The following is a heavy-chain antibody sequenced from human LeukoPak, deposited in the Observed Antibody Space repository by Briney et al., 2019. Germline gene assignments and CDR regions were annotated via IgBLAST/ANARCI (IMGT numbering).Heavy chain of an antibody. J-gene: IGHJ4*02. V-gene: IGHV3-49*04. D-gene: IGHD3-10*01. CDR1: GFTFGDYA. CDR3: TRDFFPLWFGELFTHDY. Sequence: GGSLRLSCTASGFTFGDYAMSWVRQAPGKGLEWVGLIRSKAYGGTTEYAASVKGRFTISRDDSKSIAYLQMNSLKTEDTAVYYCTRDFFPLWFGELFTHDYWGQGTLVTVSS. CDR2: IRSKAYGGTT.